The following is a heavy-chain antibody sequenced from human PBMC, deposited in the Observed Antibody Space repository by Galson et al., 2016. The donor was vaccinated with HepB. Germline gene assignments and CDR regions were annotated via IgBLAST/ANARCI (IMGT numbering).Heavy chain of an antibody. CDR2: IWPDGSDE. CDR3: ARDLPDYVIYLIQYAFDY. D-gene: IGHD4-17*01. V-gene: IGHV3-33*01. CDR1: GFTFSSRG. J-gene: IGHJ4*02. Sequence: SLRLSCAASGFTFSSRGMHWVRQAPGKGLEWVAVIWPDGSDEKYGDSVQGRFRISRDNSKNTLYLQMNSLRVEDTAVYYCARDLPDYVIYLIQYAFDYWGQGTLVTVSS.